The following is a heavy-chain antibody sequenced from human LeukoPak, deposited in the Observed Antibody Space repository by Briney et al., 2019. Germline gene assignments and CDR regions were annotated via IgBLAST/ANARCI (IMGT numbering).Heavy chain of an antibody. D-gene: IGHD3-22*01. CDR1: GGSFSGYF. V-gene: IGHV4-34*01. Sequence: SETLSLTCAVYGGSFSGYFWTWIRQPPGKGLEWIGEVNHSGNTNYNPSLKSRVTISVDTSRNQFSLYLSSVTAADTAVYYCARGPPLAYSGTGGYYFFDYWGQGILVTVSS. CDR2: VNHSGNT. J-gene: IGHJ4*02. CDR3: ARGPPLAYSGTGGYYFFDY.